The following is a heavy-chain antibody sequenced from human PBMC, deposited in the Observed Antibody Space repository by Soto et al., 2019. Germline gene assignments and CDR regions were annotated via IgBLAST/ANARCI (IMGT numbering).Heavy chain of an antibody. Sequence: QVQLQESGPGLVKPSGTLSLTCAVSSGSISSSNWWSWVRQPPGKGLEWIGEIYHSGSTNYNPSLKSRVTISVDKSKNQFSLKLSSVTAADTAVYYCARKGYCSSTSCPFINNWFDPWGQGTLVTVSS. CDR2: IYHSGST. CDR3: ARKGYCSSTSCPFINNWFDP. V-gene: IGHV4-4*02. D-gene: IGHD2-2*01. CDR1: SGSISSSNW. J-gene: IGHJ5*02.